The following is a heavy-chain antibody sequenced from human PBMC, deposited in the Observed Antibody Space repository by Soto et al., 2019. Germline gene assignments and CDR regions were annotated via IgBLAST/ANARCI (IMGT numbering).Heavy chain of an antibody. CDR2: ISSSSSYT. D-gene: IGHD3-10*01. Sequence: GGSLRLSCAASGFTFSDYYMSWIRQAPGKGLEWVSYISSSSSYTNYADSVKGRFTISRDNAKNSLYLQMNSLRAEDTAVYYCARGYGYDVWFGEPIGYYYYGMDVWGQGTTVTVSS. CDR1: GFTFSDYY. V-gene: IGHV3-11*05. CDR3: ARGYGYDVWFGEPIGYYYYGMDV. J-gene: IGHJ6*02.